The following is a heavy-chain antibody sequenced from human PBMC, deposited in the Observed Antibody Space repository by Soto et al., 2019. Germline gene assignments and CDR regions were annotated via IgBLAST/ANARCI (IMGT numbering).Heavy chain of an antibody. CDR1: GYTFTSYG. Sequence: ASVKVSCKASGYTFTSYGISWVRQAPGQGLEWMGWSSAYNGNTNYAQKLQGRVTMTTDTSTSTAYMELRSLRSDDTAVYYCASSGIYCSGGSCYSWFDYWGQGTLVTVSS. J-gene: IGHJ4*02. CDR3: ASSGIYCSGGSCYSWFDY. D-gene: IGHD2-15*01. CDR2: SSAYNGNT. V-gene: IGHV1-18*01.